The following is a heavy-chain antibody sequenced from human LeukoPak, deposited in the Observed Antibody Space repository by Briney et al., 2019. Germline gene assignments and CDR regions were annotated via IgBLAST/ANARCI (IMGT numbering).Heavy chain of an antibody. CDR1: GFTFSSHW. CDR2: IMKDGSVI. Sequence: GGSLRLSCAASGFTFSSHWMTWVRQAPGKGLEWVANIMKDGSVIHYVDSVKGRFTVSRDNARDSLYLQMNSLRAEDTAVYYCAKTKPYGTTWYGGIDWGQGALVTVSS. D-gene: IGHD6-13*01. J-gene: IGHJ4*02. CDR3: AKTKPYGTTWYGGID. V-gene: IGHV3-7*03.